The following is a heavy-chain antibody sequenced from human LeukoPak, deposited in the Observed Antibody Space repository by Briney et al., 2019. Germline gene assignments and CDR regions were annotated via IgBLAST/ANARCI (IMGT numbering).Heavy chain of an antibody. V-gene: IGHV3-73*01. CDR3: TSLGHSSGWWGGFDP. CDR1: GFTFSGSA. Sequence: GGSLRLSCAASGFTFSGSAMHWVRQASGKGLEWVGRIRSKANSYATAYAASVKGRFTISRDDSKNTAYLQMNSLKTEDTAVYYCTSLGHSSGWWGGFDPWGQGTLVTVSS. CDR2: IRSKANSYAT. D-gene: IGHD6-13*01. J-gene: IGHJ5*02.